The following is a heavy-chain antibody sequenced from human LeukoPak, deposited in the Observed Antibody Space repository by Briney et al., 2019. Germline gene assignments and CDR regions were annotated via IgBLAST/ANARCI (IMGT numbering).Heavy chain of an antibody. J-gene: IGHJ4*02. CDR1: GGSISSGDYY. CDR2: IYYSGST. CDR3: ARGPDPYCSSTSCNDY. D-gene: IGHD2-2*01. Sequence: SETLSLTCTVSGGSISSGDYYWSWTRQPPGKGLEWIGYIYYSGSTYYNPSLKSRVTISVDTSKNQFSLKLSSVTAADTAVYYCARGPDPYCSSTSCNDYWGQGTLVTVSS. V-gene: IGHV4-30-4*01.